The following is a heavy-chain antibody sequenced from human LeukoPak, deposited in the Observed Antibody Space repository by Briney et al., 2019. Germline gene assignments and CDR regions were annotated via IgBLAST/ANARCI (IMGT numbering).Heavy chain of an antibody. V-gene: IGHV4-34*01. Sequence: PSETLSLTCAVYGGSFSGYYWSWIRQPPGKGLEWIGEINHSGSTNYNPSLKSRVTISVDTSKNQFSLKLSSVTAADTAVYYCATYSSTGIFQHWDQGTLVTVSS. CDR1: GGSFSGYY. J-gene: IGHJ1*01. D-gene: IGHD6-13*01. CDR3: ATYSSTGIFQH. CDR2: INHSGST.